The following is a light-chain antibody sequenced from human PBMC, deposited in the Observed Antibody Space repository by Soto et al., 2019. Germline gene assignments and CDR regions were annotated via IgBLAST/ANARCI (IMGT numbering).Light chain of an antibody. CDR1: QTISSW. CDR2: KAS. V-gene: IGKV1-5*03. J-gene: IGKJ5*01. Sequence: DIQTTQSPSTLAGSVGDRVTITCRASQTISSWLAWYQQKPGKAPKLLIYKASTLKSGVPSRFSGSGSGTDFTLTISSLQPEDFATYYCQQLNSYPITFGQGTRLEIK. CDR3: QQLNSYPIT.